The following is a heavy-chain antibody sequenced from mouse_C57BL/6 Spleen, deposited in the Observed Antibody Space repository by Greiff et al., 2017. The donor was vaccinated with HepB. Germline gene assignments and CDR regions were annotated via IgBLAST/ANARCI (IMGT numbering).Heavy chain of an antibody. D-gene: IGHD1-1*01. V-gene: IGHV1-82*01. CDR2: IYPGDGDT. Sequence: QVQLQQSGPELVKPGASVKISCKASGYSFSSSWLNWVKQRPGKGLEWIGRIYPGDGDTNYNGKFKGKATLTADKSSRAAYMQLSSLTSEDSAVCCCADGSRFWFAYWGQGTLVTVSA. J-gene: IGHJ3*01. CDR1: GYSFSSSW. CDR3: ADGSRFWFAY.